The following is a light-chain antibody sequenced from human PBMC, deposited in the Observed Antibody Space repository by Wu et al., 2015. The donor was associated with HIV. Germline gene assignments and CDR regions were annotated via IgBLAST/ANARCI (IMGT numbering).Light chain of an antibody. CDR1: QSVSSSY. V-gene: IGKV3-20*01. CDR3: QQYGSSPWT. CDR2: GAS. J-gene: IGKJ2*01. Sequence: EIVLTQSPGTLSLSPGERVTLSCRASQSVSSSYLAWYQQKPGQAPRLLIYGASSRATGIPDRFSGSGSGTDFTLTINRLEPEDFAVYYCQQYGSSPWTFGQGTKLEIK.